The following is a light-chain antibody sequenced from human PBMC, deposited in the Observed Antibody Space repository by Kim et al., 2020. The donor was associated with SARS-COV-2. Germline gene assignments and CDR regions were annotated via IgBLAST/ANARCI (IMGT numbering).Light chain of an antibody. J-gene: IGLJ1*01. CDR1: SSDIGAFNY. CDR3: SSYTTANTRV. Sequence: GQSITISCSGTSSDIGAFNYVSWFQQHPGRAPKLMIDDVRGRPSGISNPFSGSTSGNTASLTISGLQAEDEADYYCSSYTTANTRVFGTGTKVTVL. V-gene: IGLV2-14*03. CDR2: DVR.